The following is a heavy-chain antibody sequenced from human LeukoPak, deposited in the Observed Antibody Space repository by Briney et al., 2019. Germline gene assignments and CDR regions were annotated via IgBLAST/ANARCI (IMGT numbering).Heavy chain of an antibody. CDR2: INSDGSST. J-gene: IGHJ4*02. Sequence: GGSLRLSCAASGFTFSSYWMHWVRQAPGKGLVWVSRINSDGSSTSYADSVKGRFTISRDNAKNTLYLQMNSLRAEDTALYYCAKDNYDILTGRFDYWGQGTLVTVSS. V-gene: IGHV3-74*01. CDR3: AKDNYDILTGRFDY. CDR1: GFTFSSYW. D-gene: IGHD3-9*01.